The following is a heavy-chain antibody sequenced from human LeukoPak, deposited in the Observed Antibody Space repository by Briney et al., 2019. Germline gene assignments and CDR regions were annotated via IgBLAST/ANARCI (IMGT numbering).Heavy chain of an antibody. CDR1: GGSISSSSYY. CDR3: ARHDVTIFGVVSATHFDY. CDR2: IYYSGST. J-gene: IGHJ4*02. Sequence: SETLSLTCTVSGGSISSSSYYSGWIRQPPGKGLEWVGSIYYSGSTYYNPSLKSRVTISVDTSKNQFSLKLNSVTAADTAVYYCARHDVTIFGVVSATHFDYWGQGTLVTVSS. D-gene: IGHD3-3*01. V-gene: IGHV4-39*01.